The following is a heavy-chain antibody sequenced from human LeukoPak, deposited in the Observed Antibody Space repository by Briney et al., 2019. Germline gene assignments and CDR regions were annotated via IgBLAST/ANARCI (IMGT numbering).Heavy chain of an antibody. CDR3: TRVRYSNLFYFYHMDV. J-gene: IGHJ6*03. V-gene: IGHV6-1*01. CDR1: GDSLSSNSAA. CDR2: TYYKSQWHH. D-gene: IGHD6-13*01. Sequence: SQTLSLTCAISGDSLSSNSAAWHWIRQSPSRGLEWLGRTYYKSQWHHEYAPSVESRITITPDTARNQFSLRMNSVTPEDTAVYYCTRVRYSNLFYFYHMDVWSKGTTVTV.